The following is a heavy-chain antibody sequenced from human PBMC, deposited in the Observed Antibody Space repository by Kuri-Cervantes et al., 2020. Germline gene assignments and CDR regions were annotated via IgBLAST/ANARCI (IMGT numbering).Heavy chain of an antibody. CDR1: GGSISSYY. V-gene: IGHV4-59*01. CDR2: IYYGGST. D-gene: IGHD4-17*01. Sequence: SETLSLTCTVSGGSISSYYWSWIRQPPGKGLEWIGYIYYGGSTNYKSSLKSRVTISVDTSKNQFSLKLSSVTAADTAVYYCARTSHGDPFDHWGQGTLVTVSS. J-gene: IGHJ4*02. CDR3: ARTSHGDPFDH.